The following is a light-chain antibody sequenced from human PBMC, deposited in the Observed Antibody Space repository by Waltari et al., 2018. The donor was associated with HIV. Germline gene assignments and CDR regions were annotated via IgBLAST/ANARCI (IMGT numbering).Light chain of an antibody. CDR3: NSYRSSDTVV. CDR1: NSDVGFYNL. J-gene: IGLJ2*01. CDR2: AFH. Sequence: QSALTQPASVSGSPGQSITISCTVSNSDVGFYNLVSWYQQFPGKAPPLIIYAFHSRPSGFSYRFSGSKSGNTASLTISDLQAEDEAEYFCNSYRSSDTVVFGGGTKLTVL. V-gene: IGLV2-14*01.